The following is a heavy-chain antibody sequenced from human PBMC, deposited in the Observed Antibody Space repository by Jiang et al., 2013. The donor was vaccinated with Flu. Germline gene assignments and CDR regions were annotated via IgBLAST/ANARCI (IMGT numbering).Heavy chain of an antibody. CDR1: GGSISSYY. CDR2: IYYSGST. J-gene: IGHJ6*04. CDR3: AGGYTPYGMDV. Sequence: PGLVKPSETLSLTCTVSGGSISSYYWSWIRQPPGKGLEWIGYIYYSGSTNYNPSLKSRVTISVDTSKNQFSLKLSSVTAADTAVYYCAGGYTPYGMDVWGKGTTVTVSS. D-gene: IGHD1-14*01. V-gene: IGHV4-59*01.